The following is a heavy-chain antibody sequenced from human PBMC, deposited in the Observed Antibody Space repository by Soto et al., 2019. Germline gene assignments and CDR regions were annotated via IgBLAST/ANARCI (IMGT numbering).Heavy chain of an antibody. CDR2: IGTAGDT. D-gene: IGHD3-10*01. J-gene: IGHJ6*03. CDR1: GFTFSSYD. Sequence: EVQLVESGGGLVQPGGSLRLSCAASGFTFSSYDMHWVRQAPGRGLEWVSVIGTAGDTSYRGSVKGRFTISREKANNSLYLQMNSLLAGDTAVYYCARGFGSFDYMDVWGKGTTVTVSS. V-gene: IGHV3-13*01. CDR3: ARGFGSFDYMDV.